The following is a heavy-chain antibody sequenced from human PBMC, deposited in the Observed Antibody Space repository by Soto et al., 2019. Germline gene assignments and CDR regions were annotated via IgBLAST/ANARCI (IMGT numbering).Heavy chain of an antibody. V-gene: IGHV3-33*01. CDR3: ARDRRITARPSVYFGMDV. Sequence: GSLRLSCAASVFSFRNYNMHWVRQAPGKGLEWVAVIWYDGSREYFGDSVKGRLTISRDNAKNTLFLQMNSLRAEDMGVYYCARDRRITARPSVYFGMDVWGQGTTVTVSS. CDR1: VFSFRNYN. D-gene: IGHD6-6*01. J-gene: IGHJ6*02. CDR2: IWYDGSRE.